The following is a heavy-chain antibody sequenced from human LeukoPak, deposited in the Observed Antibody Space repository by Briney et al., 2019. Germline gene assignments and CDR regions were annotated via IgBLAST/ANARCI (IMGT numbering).Heavy chain of an antibody. CDR3: ARLLLGDILTGYYNYYFDY. Sequence: SETLSLTCTVSSGSISTSNYYWGWVRQPPGKALEWIGNIFYSGSTYYSPSLKSRVTISLDTSRNQFSLKLNSVTAADTAVYYCARLLLGDILTGYYNYYFDYWGQGTLVTVSS. CDR1: SGSISTSNYY. D-gene: IGHD3-9*01. CDR2: IFYSGST. V-gene: IGHV4-39*07. J-gene: IGHJ4*02.